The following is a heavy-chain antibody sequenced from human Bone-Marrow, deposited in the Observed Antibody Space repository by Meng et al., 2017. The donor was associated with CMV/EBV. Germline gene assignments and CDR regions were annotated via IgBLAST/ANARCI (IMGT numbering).Heavy chain of an antibody. Sequence: GESLKISCTASGFTFGDYAMSWVRQAPGKGLEWVGFIRSKAYGGTTEYAASVKGRFTISRDDSKSIAYLQMNSLKTEDTAVYYCTRGLSYYDFWSGYYSYDAFDIWGQGTMVTASS. V-gene: IGHV3-49*04. CDR3: TRGLSYYDFWSGYYSYDAFDI. D-gene: IGHD3-3*01. CDR2: IRSKAYGGTT. CDR1: GFTFGDYA. J-gene: IGHJ3*02.